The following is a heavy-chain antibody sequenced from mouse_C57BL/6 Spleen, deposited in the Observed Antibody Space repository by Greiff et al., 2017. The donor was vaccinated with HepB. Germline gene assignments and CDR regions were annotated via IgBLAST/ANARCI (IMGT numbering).Heavy chain of an antibody. Sequence: QVHVKQSGAELVRPGTSVKVSCKASGYAFTNYLIEWVKQRPGQGLEWIGVINPGSGGTNYNEKFKGKATLTADKSSSTAYMQLSSLTSEDSAVYFCARDGSSYRYFDYWGQGTTLTVSS. J-gene: IGHJ2*01. D-gene: IGHD1-1*01. V-gene: IGHV1-54*01. CDR3: ARDGSSYRYFDY. CDR1: GYAFTNYL. CDR2: INPGSGGT.